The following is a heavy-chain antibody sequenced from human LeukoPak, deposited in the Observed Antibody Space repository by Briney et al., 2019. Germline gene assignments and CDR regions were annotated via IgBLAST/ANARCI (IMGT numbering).Heavy chain of an antibody. CDR2: FYYSGST. CDR3: ARVRSGYSYGPFDY. D-gene: IGHD5-18*01. CDR1: GGSISSYY. Sequence: PSETLSLTCTVSGGSISSYYWSWIRQPPGKGLEWIGYFYYSGSTNYNPSLKSRVTISVDTSKNQFSLNLSSVTAADTAVYYCARVRSGYSYGPFDYLGQGTLVTVSS. J-gene: IGHJ4*02. V-gene: IGHV4-59*01.